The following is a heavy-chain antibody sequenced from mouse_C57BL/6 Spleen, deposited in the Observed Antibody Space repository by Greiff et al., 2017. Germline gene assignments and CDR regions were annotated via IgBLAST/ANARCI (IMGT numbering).Heavy chain of an antibody. V-gene: IGHV1-53*01. CDR2: INPSNGGT. CDR3: ARSGGRSSGYFDV. D-gene: IGHD1-1*01. J-gene: IGHJ1*03. CDR1: GYTFTSYW. Sequence: QVLLQQPGTELVKPGASVKLSCKASGYTFTSYWMHWVKQRPGQGLEWIGNINPSNGGTNYNEKFKSKATLTVDKSSSTAYMQLSSLTSEDSAVYYCARSGGRSSGYFDVWGTGTTVTVSS.